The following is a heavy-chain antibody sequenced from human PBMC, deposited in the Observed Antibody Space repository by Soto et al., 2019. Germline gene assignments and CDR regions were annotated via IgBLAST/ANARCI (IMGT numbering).Heavy chain of an antibody. CDR2: ISYDGSNK. J-gene: IGHJ4*02. CDR1: GFTFSSYG. Sequence: QVQLVESGGGVVQPGRSLRLSCAASGFTFSSYGMHWVRQAPGKGLEWVAVISYDGSNKYYADSVKGRFTISRDNSKNTLYLQMNSLRAEDTAVYYCAEDYGGLARTVSSWGGQGTLVTVSS. D-gene: IGHD3-16*01. V-gene: IGHV3-30*18. CDR3: AEDYGGLARTVSSW.